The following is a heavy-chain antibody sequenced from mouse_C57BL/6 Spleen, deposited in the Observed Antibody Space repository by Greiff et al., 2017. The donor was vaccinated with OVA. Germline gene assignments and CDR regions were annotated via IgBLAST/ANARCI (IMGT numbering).Heavy chain of an antibody. CDR1: GFTFSSYT. CDR3: ARRGDYAPDY. Sequence: EVQVVESGGGLVKPGGSLKLSCAASGFTFSSYTMSWVRQTPEKRLEWVATISGGGGNTYYPDSVKGRFTISRDNAKNTLYLQMSSLRSEDTALYYCARRGDYAPDYWGQGTTLTVSS. CDR2: ISGGGGNT. V-gene: IGHV5-9*01. D-gene: IGHD1-1*01. J-gene: IGHJ2*01.